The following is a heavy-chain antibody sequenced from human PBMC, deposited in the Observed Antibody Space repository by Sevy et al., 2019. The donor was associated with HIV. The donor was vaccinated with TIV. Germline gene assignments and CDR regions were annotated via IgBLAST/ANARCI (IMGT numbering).Heavy chain of an antibody. D-gene: IGHD6-13*01. CDR1: GDSISSGLY. V-gene: IGHV4-38-2*02. J-gene: IGHJ4*02. CDR3: ARDFRSFYNYFDY. CDR2: VYRCGNT. Sequence: SETLSLTCDVSGDSISSGLYWGWIRQSPGKGLEWIGSVYRCGNTYDNASFKSRTTISVDTSKNQFSLRLKSVTAADTGVYYCARDFRSFYNYFDYWGQGILVTVSS.